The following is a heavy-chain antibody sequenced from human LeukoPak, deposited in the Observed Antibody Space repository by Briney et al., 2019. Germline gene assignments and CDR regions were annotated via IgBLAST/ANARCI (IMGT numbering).Heavy chain of an antibody. V-gene: IGHV3-30*14. CDR2: ISYDGSNK. Sequence: GGSLRLSCAASGFTFNNYDMHWVRQAPGKGLEWVAVISYDGSNKYYADSVKGRFTVSRDNSKNTLYLQMNSLRAEDTAVYYCARALGPYGSGSEYDYWGQGTLVTVSS. J-gene: IGHJ4*02. CDR1: GFTFNNYD. CDR3: ARALGPYGSGSEYDY. D-gene: IGHD3-10*01.